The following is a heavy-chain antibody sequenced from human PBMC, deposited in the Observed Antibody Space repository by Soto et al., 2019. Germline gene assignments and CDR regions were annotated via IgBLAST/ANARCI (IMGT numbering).Heavy chain of an antibody. CDR3: AKNLYGYYVNPDI. CDR1: GGSIGNYY. CDR2: IHYSGST. Sequence: SETLSLTCTVAGGSIGNYYWSWIRQPPGKGLEWIGYIHYSGSTWYNPSLKSRVTISVDKSRNQSSLKLSSVTAADTAVYFCAKNLYGYYVNPDIWGQGTMVTVSS. D-gene: IGHD3-3*01. J-gene: IGHJ3*02. V-gene: IGHV4-59*01.